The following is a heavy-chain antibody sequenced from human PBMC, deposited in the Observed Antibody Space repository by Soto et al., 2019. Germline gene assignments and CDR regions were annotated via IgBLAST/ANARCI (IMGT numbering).Heavy chain of an antibody. D-gene: IGHD2-21*02. V-gene: IGHV4-59*01. J-gene: IGHJ5*02. CDR2: IYYSGST. Sequence: PSETPSLTCTVSGGSISSYYWSWIRQPPGKGLEWIGYIYYSGSTNYNPSLKSRVTISVDTSKNQFSLKLSSVTAADTAVYYCARSVVVTAINWFDPWGQGTLVTVSS. CDR3: ARSVVVTAINWFDP. CDR1: GGSISSYY.